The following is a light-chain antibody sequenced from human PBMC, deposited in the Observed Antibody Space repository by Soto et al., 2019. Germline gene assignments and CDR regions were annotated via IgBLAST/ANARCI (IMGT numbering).Light chain of an antibody. CDR2: DAS. CDR3: QQYNSYPTRT. Sequence: DIQLPQSPFSVSESVGDRVSITCRASQSISSWLAWYQQKPGKAPKLLIYDASSLESGVPSRFSGSGSGTEFTLTSSSLQPDDFATEHCQQYNSYPTRTVGQGTKVDIK. J-gene: IGKJ1*01. V-gene: IGKV1-5*01. CDR1: QSISSW.